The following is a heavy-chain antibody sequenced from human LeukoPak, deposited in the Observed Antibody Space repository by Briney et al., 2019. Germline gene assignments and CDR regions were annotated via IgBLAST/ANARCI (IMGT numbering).Heavy chain of an antibody. CDR2: ISGSGGST. D-gene: IGHD2-2*01. CDR1: GFTFSSYA. Sequence: GGSLRLSCAASGFTFSSYAMSWVRQAPGKGLEWVSAISGSGGSTYYADSVKGRFTISRDNSKNTLYLQMNSLSAEDTAVYYCARGCSSTSCYTGSYGMDVWGKGTTVTVSS. J-gene: IGHJ6*04. V-gene: IGHV3-23*01. CDR3: ARGCSSTSCYTGSYGMDV.